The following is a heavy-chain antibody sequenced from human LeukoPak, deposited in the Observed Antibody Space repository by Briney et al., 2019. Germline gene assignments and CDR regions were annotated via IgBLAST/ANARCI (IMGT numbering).Heavy chain of an antibody. CDR2: INHSGRT. J-gene: IGHJ6*03. V-gene: IGHV4-39*07. CDR1: GASISGSGYY. D-gene: IGHD3-9*01. Sequence: SETLSLTCAVSGASISGSGYYLGWIRQPPGKGLEWIGEINHSGRTNYNPSLKSRVTISVDTSKNQFSLKLSSVTAADTAVYYCARAIRYFGYYYYYMDVWGKGTTVTISS. CDR3: ARAIRYFGYYYYYMDV.